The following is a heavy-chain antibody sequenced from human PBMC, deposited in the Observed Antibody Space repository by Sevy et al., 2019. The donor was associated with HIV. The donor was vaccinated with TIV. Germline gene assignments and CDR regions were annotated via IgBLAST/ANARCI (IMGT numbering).Heavy chain of an antibody. D-gene: IGHD3-10*01. J-gene: IGHJ4*02. Sequence: GESLKISCAASGFTLSNYWMTWVRQAPGKGLEWVANIKADGSQKYYVDSLKGRFTISRDNAKNSLYLQMGSLTDEDTAVYYCARDRRVEYGGSDYWGQGALVTVSS. CDR1: GFTLSNYW. CDR2: IKADGSQK. CDR3: ARDRRVEYGGSDY. V-gene: IGHV3-7*03.